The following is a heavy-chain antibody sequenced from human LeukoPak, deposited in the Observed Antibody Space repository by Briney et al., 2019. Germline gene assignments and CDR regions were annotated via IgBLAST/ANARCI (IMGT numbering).Heavy chain of an antibody. CDR2: INAGNGNT. Sequence: ASVKVSCKASGYAFTSYAMHWVRQAPGQRLEWMGWINAGNGNTKYSQKFQGRVTITRDTSASTDYMELSSLRSEDTAVYYCARDYYGGKPYNWFDPWGQGTLVTVSS. V-gene: IGHV1-3*01. CDR3: ARDYYGGKPYNWFDP. D-gene: IGHD3-10*01. J-gene: IGHJ5*02. CDR1: GYAFTSYA.